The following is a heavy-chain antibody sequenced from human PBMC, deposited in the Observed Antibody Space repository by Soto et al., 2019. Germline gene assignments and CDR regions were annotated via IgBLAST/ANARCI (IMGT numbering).Heavy chain of an antibody. CDR2: ISYDGSNK. Sequence: GGSLRLSCAAPGFTFSSYAMHWVRQAPGKGLEWVAVISYDGSNKYYADSVKGRFTISRDNSKNTLYLQMNSLRAEDTAVYYCARDSGGATIRFDSFDIWGQGTMVTVSS. CDR1: GFTFSSYA. CDR3: ARDSGGATIRFDSFDI. J-gene: IGHJ3*02. V-gene: IGHV3-30-3*01. D-gene: IGHD5-12*01.